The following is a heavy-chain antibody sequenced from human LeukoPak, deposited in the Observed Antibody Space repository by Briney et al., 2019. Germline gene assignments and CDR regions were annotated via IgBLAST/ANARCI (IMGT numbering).Heavy chain of an antibody. V-gene: IGHV3-23*01. CDR2: ISGSGGSK. CDR1: GFTFSNYA. Sequence: PGGSLRLSCAASGFTFSNYAMSWVRQAPGKGLEWVSAISGSGGSKYYADSVKGRFTISRDNSKNTLYLQMNSLRAEDAAVYYCAKALAAADHLYHFWGQGTLVTVSS. J-gene: IGHJ4*02. CDR3: AKALAAADHLYHF. D-gene: IGHD6-13*01.